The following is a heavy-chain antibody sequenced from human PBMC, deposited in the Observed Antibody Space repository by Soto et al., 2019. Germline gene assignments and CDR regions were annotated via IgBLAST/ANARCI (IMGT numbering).Heavy chain of an antibody. D-gene: IGHD1-1*01. J-gene: IGHJ6*02. CDR3: AREGEWMRFRIGTTSHYGLNV. Sequence: PGGSLRLSCAVSGFTFNNFAMHWVRQAPGKGLEWVSVTSYDGMNIDYADSVKGRFSISRDNSRNALFLQMNSLRPEDTAVYYCAREGEWMRFRIGTTSHYGLNVWGQGTTVTVSS. CDR2: TSYDGMNI. CDR1: GFTFNNFA. V-gene: IGHV3-30*04.